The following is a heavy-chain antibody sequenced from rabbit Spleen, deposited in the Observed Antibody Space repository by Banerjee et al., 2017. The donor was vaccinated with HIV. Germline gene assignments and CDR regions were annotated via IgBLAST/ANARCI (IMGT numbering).Heavy chain of an antibody. CDR3: AKYLSDIGCNL. V-gene: IGHV1S45*01. CDR2: IYTGSSGST. D-gene: IGHD1-1*01. Sequence: QEQLVESGGGLVQPEGSLTLTCKASGFDFSTSYWICWVRQAPGKGLEWTGCIYTGSSGSTYYASWAKGRFTISKTSSTTVTLQMTSLTAADTATYFCAKYLSDIGCNLWGPGTLVTVS. CDR1: GFDFSTSYW. J-gene: IGHJ4*01.